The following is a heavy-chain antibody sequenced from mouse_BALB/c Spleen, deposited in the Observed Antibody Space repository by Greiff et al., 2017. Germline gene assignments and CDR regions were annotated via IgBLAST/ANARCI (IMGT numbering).Heavy chain of an antibody. Sequence: EVKLMESGPELVKPGASVKVSCKASGYAFTSYNMYWVKQSHGKSLEWIGYIDPYNGGTSYNQKFKGKATLTVDKSSNTAYMHLNSLTSEDSAVYYCARVGGNYVGAMDYWGQGTSVTVSS. CDR1: GYAFTSYN. J-gene: IGHJ4*01. CDR3: ARVGGNYVGAMDY. CDR2: IDPYNGGT. V-gene: IGHV1S135*01. D-gene: IGHD2-1*01.